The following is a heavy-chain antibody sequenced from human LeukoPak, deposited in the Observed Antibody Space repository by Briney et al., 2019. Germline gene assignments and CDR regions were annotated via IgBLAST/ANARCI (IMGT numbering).Heavy chain of an antibody. CDR1: GYKFTDDY. D-gene: IGHD3-16*01. V-gene: IGHV1-2*02. CDR2: INPDSGFT. J-gene: IGHJ4*02. Sequence: ASVKVSCKASGYKFTDDYMHWVRQAPGQGLEFMGWINPDSGFTNYAQKFKGRVTMTRDTSISTAYLEVRSLTSDDTAVYYCAPTAEAYTSWWKVWGQGTLVSVSS. CDR3: APTAEAYTSWWKV.